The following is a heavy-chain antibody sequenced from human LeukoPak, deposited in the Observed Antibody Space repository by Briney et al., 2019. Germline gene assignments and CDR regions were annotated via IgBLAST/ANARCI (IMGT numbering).Heavy chain of an antibody. Sequence: GGSLRLSCAASGFTFSSYWMHWVRQGPGKGLVWVSRISSDGRTTNYADTVKGRFTISRDNAKNTLYLQMNSLRVEDTAVYYCARDSRYYYDTRNYDNVAFDMWGQGTMVTVSS. CDR2: ISSDGRTT. CDR1: GFTFSSYW. V-gene: IGHV3-74*01. J-gene: IGHJ3*02. CDR3: ARDSRYYYDTRNYDNVAFDM. D-gene: IGHD3-10*01.